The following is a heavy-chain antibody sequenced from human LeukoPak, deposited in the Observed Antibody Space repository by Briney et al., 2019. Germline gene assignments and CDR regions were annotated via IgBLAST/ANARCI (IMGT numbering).Heavy chain of an antibody. CDR1: GFTFSNAW. V-gene: IGHV3-15*01. CDR3: AKEIYGDYVMYYFDY. D-gene: IGHD4-17*01. J-gene: IGHJ4*02. CDR2: IKSKTDGGTT. Sequence: GGSLRLSCAASGFTFSNAWMSWVRQAPGKGLEWVGRIKSKTDGGTTDYAAPVKGRFTISRDDSKNTLYLQMNSLKTEDTAVYYCAKEIYGDYVMYYFDYWGQGTLVTVSS.